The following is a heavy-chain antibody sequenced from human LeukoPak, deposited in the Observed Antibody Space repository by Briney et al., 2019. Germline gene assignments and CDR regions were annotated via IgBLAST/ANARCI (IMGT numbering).Heavy chain of an antibody. Sequence: SVKVSCKASGGTFSSYGISWVRQAPGQGLEWMGGIIPIFGTANYAQKFQGRVTITADESTGTAYMELSSLRSEDTAVYYCAREMGPLRTYYYYYMDVWGKGTTVTVSS. V-gene: IGHV1-69*13. J-gene: IGHJ6*03. D-gene: IGHD4-17*01. CDR2: IIPIFGTA. CDR3: AREMGPLRTYYYYYMDV. CDR1: GGTFSSYG.